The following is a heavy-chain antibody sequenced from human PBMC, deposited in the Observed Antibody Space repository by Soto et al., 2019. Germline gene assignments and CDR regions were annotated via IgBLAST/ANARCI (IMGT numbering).Heavy chain of an antibody. D-gene: IGHD3-3*01. CDR2: ISYSGSNT. CDR3: AKRFTLFGEVKLSPDFDY. CDR1: GFTFSSHA. V-gene: IGHV3-23*01. Sequence: EVQLLESGGGLVQPEGSLRLSCAASGFTFSSHAMSWVRQAPGKGLEWVSAISYSGSNTYYTDSVKSRFTISRDNSKNTLYLQMNSLRVEDTAIYYCAKRFTLFGEVKLSPDFDYWGQGTLVTVSS. J-gene: IGHJ4*02.